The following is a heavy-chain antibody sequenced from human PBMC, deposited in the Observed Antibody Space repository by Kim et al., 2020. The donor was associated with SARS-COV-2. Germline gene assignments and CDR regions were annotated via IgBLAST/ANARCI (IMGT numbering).Heavy chain of an antibody. J-gene: IGHJ4*02. CDR3: ARGVEGTMVRGVMVKFDY. D-gene: IGHD3-10*01. CDR1: GGSISSGGYY. Sequence: SETLSLTCTVSGGSISSGGYYCSWIRQHPGKGLEWIGHIYYSGSTYYNPSLKSRVTISVDTPKNQFSLKLSSVTAAGTAVYYCARGVEGTMVRGVMVKFDYWGQGTLVTVSS. CDR2: IYYSGST. V-gene: IGHV4-31*03.